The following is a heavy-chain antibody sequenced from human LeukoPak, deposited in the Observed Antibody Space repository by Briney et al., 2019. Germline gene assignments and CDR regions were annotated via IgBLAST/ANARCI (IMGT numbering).Heavy chain of an antibody. V-gene: IGHV4-38-2*02. CDR3: ARGGRIVGAISWFDY. D-gene: IGHD1-26*01. CDR1: GYSISSGYY. J-gene: IGHJ4*02. CDR2: IYHSGST. Sequence: SETLSLTCTVSGYSISSGYYWGWIRQPPGKGLEWIGSIYHSGSTYYNPSLKSRVTISVDTSKNQFSLKLNSVTAADTAVYYCARGGRIVGAISWFDYWGQGTLVTVSS.